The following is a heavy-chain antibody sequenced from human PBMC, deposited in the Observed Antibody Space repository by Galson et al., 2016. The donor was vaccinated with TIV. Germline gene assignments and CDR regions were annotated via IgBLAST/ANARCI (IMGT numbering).Heavy chain of an antibody. CDR1: GFTLSDYY. Sequence: SLRLSCAASGFTLSDYYMTWIRQAPGKGLEWLSHISYSGSAKYEADSMKGRLTMSRDIAKNSMYLGMSSLRAEDAAVYYCARYSGKSYALDVWGQGTAVTVSS. CDR2: ISYSGSAK. D-gene: IGHD1-26*01. V-gene: IGHV3-11*01. CDR3: ARYSGKSYALDV. J-gene: IGHJ6*02.